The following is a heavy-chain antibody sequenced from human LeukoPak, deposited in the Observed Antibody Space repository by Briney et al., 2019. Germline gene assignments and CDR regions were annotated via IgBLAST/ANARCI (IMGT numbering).Heavy chain of an antibody. J-gene: IGHJ6*03. CDR2: IYYSGST. Sequence: SETLSLTCTVSGGSISSYYWSWIRQPPGKGLEWFAYIYYSGSTNYNPSLKSRVTISVDTSKNQFSLKLSSVTAADTAVYYCARRMDYYYYMDVWGKGTTVTVSS. CDR1: GGSISSYY. CDR3: ARRMDYYYYMDV. V-gene: IGHV4-59*08.